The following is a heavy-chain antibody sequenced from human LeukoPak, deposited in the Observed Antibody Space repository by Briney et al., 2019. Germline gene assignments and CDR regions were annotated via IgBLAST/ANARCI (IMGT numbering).Heavy chain of an antibody. CDR3: ARDKVGGSGWEYYYYYYMDV. J-gene: IGHJ6*03. D-gene: IGHD6-19*01. V-gene: IGHV3-21*01. Sequence: GGSLRLSCAASGFTFSSYSMNWVRQAPGKGLQWVSSITSSSSYIYYADSVKGRFTISRDNAKNSLYLQMNSLRAEDTAVYYCARDKVGGSGWEYYYYYYMDVWGKGTTVTISS. CDR1: GFTFSSYS. CDR2: ITSSSSYI.